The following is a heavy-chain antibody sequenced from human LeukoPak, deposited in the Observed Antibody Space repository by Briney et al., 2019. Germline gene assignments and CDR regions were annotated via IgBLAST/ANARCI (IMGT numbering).Heavy chain of an antibody. Sequence: ASVKVSCKASGYTFNGYYIHWVRQAPGLGLEWMGIINPTGGSTTSAQSFQGRVTMTRDTSTSTVYMELSSLRSEDTAVYYCARDTSSGWHHFDYWGQGTLVTVSS. D-gene: IGHD6-19*01. J-gene: IGHJ4*02. CDR3: ARDTSSGWHHFDY. CDR1: GYTFNGYY. V-gene: IGHV1-46*02. CDR2: INPTGGST.